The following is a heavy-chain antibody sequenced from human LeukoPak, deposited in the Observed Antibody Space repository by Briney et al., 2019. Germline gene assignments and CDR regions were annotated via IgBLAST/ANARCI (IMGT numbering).Heavy chain of an antibody. CDR2: IIPIFGTA. Sequence: SVEVSCKASGGTFSSYAISWVRQAPGQGLEWMGGIIPIFGTANYAQKFQGRVTITADESTSTAYMELSSLRSEDTAVYYCARRTIWFGELLVFRGHYYYGMDVWGQGTTVTVSS. V-gene: IGHV1-69*13. CDR1: GGTFSSYA. J-gene: IGHJ6*02. D-gene: IGHD3-10*01. CDR3: ARRTIWFGELLVFRGHYYYGMDV.